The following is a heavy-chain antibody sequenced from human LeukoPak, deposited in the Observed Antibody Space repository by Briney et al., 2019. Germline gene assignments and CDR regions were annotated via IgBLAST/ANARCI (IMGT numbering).Heavy chain of an antibody. CDR3: ARYRYCSGGSCDAFDI. V-gene: IGHV1-18*01. D-gene: IGHD2-15*01. J-gene: IGHJ3*02. CDR2: ISAYNGNT. CDR1: GYTFTSYG. Sequence: ASVKVSCKASGYTFTSYGISWVRQAPGQGLEWMGWISAYNGNTNYAQKFQGRVTITTDTSTSTAYMELRSLRSDDTAVYYCARYRYCSGGSCDAFDIWGQGTMVTVSS.